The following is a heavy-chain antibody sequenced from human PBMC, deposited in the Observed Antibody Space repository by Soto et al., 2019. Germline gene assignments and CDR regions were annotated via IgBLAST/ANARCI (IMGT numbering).Heavy chain of an antibody. D-gene: IGHD3-22*01. V-gene: IGHV3-23*01. CDR1: GFTFSSYA. Sequence: GGSLRLSCAASGFTFSSYAMSWVRQAPGKGLEWVSAISGSGGSTYYADSVKGRFTISRDNSKNTLYLQMNSLRAEDTAVYYCAKDRGYYDSSGPFDYWGQGTLVTVSS. CDR3: AKDRGYYDSSGPFDY. J-gene: IGHJ4*02. CDR2: ISGSGGST.